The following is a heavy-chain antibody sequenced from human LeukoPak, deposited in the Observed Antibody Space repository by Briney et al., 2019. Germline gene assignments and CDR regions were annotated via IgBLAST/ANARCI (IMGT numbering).Heavy chain of an antibody. J-gene: IGHJ4*02. D-gene: IGHD2-15*01. Sequence: PGGSLRLSCSASGFTFNRYGMHWVRQAPGKGLEWVALISYEGSIKYYADSVKGRFTISRDNSKNTLYLQMNSLRGEDTAVYYCARDGAVAAANPPHYFDYWGQGTLVTVSS. CDR3: ARDGAVAAANPPHYFDY. CDR1: GFTFNRYG. CDR2: ISYEGSIK. V-gene: IGHV3-30*03.